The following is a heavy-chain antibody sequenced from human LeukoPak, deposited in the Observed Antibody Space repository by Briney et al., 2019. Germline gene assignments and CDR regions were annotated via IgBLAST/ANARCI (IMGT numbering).Heavy chain of an antibody. CDR3: ARVFGPYGSGNVTPGRYYYYYYYMDV. Sequence: PSETLSLTCTVSGGSISSSSYYWGWIRQPPGKGLEWIGSIYYSGSTYYNPSLKSRVTISVDTSKNQFSLKLSSVTAADTAVYYCARVFGPYGSGNVTPGRYYYYYYYMDVWGKGTTVTVSS. V-gene: IGHV4-39*01. CDR1: GGSISSSSYY. J-gene: IGHJ6*03. D-gene: IGHD3-10*01. CDR2: IYYSGST.